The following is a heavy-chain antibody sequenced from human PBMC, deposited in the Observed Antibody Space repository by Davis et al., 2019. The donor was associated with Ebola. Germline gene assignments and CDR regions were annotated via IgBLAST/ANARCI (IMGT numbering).Heavy chain of an antibody. Sequence: SETLSLTCTVSGGSTSSGGYYWSWIRQHPGKGLEWIGYIYYSGSTYCNPSLKSRVTISVDTSKNQFSLKLSSVTAADTAVYYCARAATRDGYNFRPHFDIWGQGTMVTVSS. D-gene: IGHD5-24*01. CDR1: GGSTSSGGYY. J-gene: IGHJ3*02. CDR3: ARAATRDGYNFRPHFDI. V-gene: IGHV4-31*03. CDR2: IYYSGST.